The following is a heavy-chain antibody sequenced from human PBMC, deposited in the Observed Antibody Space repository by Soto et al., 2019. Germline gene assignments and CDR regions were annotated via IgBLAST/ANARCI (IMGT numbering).Heavy chain of an antibody. V-gene: IGHV1-58*02. CDR1: VFAFTSSA. J-gene: IGHJ3*02. D-gene: IGHD3-3*01. CDR2: IVVGSGNT. Sequence: AAVKVSCKASVFAFTSSAMQWVRQARGQRLEWIGWIVVGSGNTNYAQKFQERVTITRDMSTSTAYMELSNLRSEDTAVYYCAAGGVAIFGVAYAFDIWGQGTMVTVSS. CDR3: AAGGVAIFGVAYAFDI.